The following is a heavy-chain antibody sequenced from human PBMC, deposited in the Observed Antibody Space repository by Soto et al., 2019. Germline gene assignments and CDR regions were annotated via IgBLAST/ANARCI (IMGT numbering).Heavy chain of an antibody. CDR3: ARDPYDFWSGHRGMDV. D-gene: IGHD3-3*01. CDR1: GFTVSSNY. CDR2: IYSGGST. J-gene: IGHJ6*02. V-gene: IGHV3-53*01. Sequence: GGSLRLSCAASGFTVSSNYMSWVRQAPGKGLEWVSVIYSGGSTYYADSVKGRFTISRDNSKNTLYLQMNSLRAEDTAVYYCARDPYDFWSGHRGMDVWGQGTTVTVSS.